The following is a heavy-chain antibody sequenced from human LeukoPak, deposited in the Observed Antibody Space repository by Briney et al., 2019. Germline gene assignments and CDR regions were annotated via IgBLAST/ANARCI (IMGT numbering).Heavy chain of an antibody. J-gene: IGHJ4*02. V-gene: IGHV4-59*01. D-gene: IGHD3/OR15-3a*01. CDR3: ARGPGDGHKPYSFDY. CDR2: IYYSGST. CDR1: GGSIIGYF. Sequence: PSETLSLTCTVSGGSIIGYFWTWIRLPPGKTLEWIGNIYYSGSTDYNPSLESRVTISLDTSNSQFSLDLRSLTAADTAVYHCARGPGDGHKPYSFDYWGQGALVTVSS.